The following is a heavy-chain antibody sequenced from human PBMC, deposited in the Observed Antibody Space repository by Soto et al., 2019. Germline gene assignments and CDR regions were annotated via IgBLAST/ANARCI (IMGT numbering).Heavy chain of an antibody. Sequence: GGSLRLSCAASGFTFSSYGMHWVRQAPGKGLEWVAVIWYDGSNKYYADSVKGRFTISRDNSKNTLYLQMNSLRAEDTAVYYWARGGGETPPAHFDYWGQGTLVTVSS. CDR2: IWYDGSNK. J-gene: IGHJ4*02. V-gene: IGHV3-33*01. CDR1: GFTFSSYG. D-gene: IGHD3-10*01. CDR3: ARGGGETPPAHFDY.